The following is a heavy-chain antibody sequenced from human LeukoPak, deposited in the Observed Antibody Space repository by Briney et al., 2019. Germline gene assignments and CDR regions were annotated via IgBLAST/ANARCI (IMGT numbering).Heavy chain of an antibody. D-gene: IGHD3-22*01. CDR3: ARGSHDSSGYYYFDY. Sequence: SETLSLTCAVYGGSFSGYYWSWIRQPPGKGLEWIGEINHSGSTNYNPSLKSRVTISVDTSKNQFSLKLSSVTAAVTAVYYCARGSHDSSGYYYFDYWGQGTLVTVSS. CDR1: GGSFSGYY. CDR2: INHSGST. V-gene: IGHV4-34*01. J-gene: IGHJ4*02.